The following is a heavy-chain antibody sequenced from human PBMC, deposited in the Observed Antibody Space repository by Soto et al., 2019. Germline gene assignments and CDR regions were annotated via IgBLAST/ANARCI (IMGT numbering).Heavy chain of an antibody. CDR2: ITVYNGDT. CDR1: GYSFTYRY. Sequence: QMQLVQSGTEVKKTGSSVKISCKASGYSFTYRYLHWVRQAPGQPLEWMGWITVYNGDTKYAQRFQHRVTITRETSLTAVYMEMRTLTSEDTAMYYCVRSPLAGPRPDDVLDECGHGTMVSVSS. V-gene: IGHV1-45*02. J-gene: IGHJ3*01. CDR3: VRSPLAGPRPDDVLDE. D-gene: IGHD6-6*01.